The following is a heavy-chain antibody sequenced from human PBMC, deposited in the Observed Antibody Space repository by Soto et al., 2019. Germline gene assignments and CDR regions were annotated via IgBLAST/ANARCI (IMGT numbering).Heavy chain of an antibody. CDR1: GYSISSGYY. Sequence: TLSLTCAVSGYSISSGYYWGWIRQPPGKGLEWIGTIYHSGSTYYNPSLKSRVTISVDTSKNQFSLKVNSVTAADTAVYYCARALYCSGGSCSPLRGMDVWGLGTTVTVSS. J-gene: IGHJ6*02. CDR3: ARALYCSGGSCSPLRGMDV. CDR2: IYHSGST. V-gene: IGHV4-38-2*01. D-gene: IGHD2-15*01.